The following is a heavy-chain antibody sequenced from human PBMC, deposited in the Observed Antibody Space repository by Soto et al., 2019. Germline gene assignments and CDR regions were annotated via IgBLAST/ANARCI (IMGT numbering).Heavy chain of an antibody. CDR2: IKYSGTT. V-gene: IGHV4-39*07. J-gene: IGHJ6*02. CDR3: ARGIGGWDYYYYGIDV. Sequence: SETLSLTCTVSGGSISSSRCHWGWIRQPPGKGLEWIASIKYSGTTFYNPSLKSRVTLSVDTSKNQFSLKLSSVTAADTAVYYCARGIGGWDYYYYGIDVWGQGNTVTVSS. D-gene: IGHD1-26*01. CDR1: GGSISSSRCH.